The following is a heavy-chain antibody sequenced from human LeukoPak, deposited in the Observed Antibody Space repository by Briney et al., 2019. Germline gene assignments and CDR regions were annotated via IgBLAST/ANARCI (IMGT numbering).Heavy chain of an antibody. CDR1: GFTFSSYG. V-gene: IGHV3-30*02. J-gene: IGHJ4*02. D-gene: IGHD3-10*01. CDR3: AKDLTYGSQGGSDS. CDR2: IRYDGNSE. Sequence: GSLRLSCAASGFTFSSYGMHWVRPAPGKGIQWVTSIRYDGNSESYADSVKGRFIVSRDNSKNTLYLQMNSLRLEDTALYFCAKDLTYGSQGGSDSWGQGTLVTVSS.